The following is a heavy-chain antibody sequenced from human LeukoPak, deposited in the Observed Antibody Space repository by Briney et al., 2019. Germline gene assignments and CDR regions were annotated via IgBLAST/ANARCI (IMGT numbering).Heavy chain of an antibody. CDR3: ARAPSEIGGYYPEYFRH. J-gene: IGHJ1*01. V-gene: IGHV3-74*01. Sequence: GGSLRLSCAASGFTFSTYWMHWVRQAPGKGLVWVSRIKSDGGTNYADSAKGRFTISRDNAKKTVSLQMNSLRPEDTGVYYCARAPSEIGGYYPEYFRHWGQGTLVTASS. D-gene: IGHD3-22*01. CDR2: IKSDGGT. CDR1: GFTFSTYW.